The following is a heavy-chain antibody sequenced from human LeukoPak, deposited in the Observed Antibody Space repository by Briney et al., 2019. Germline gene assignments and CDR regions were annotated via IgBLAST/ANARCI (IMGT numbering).Heavy chain of an antibody. J-gene: IGHJ4*02. CDR2: ITDSGGDT. D-gene: IGHD6-6*01. V-gene: IGHV3-23*01. Sequence: GGSLRLSCAASGFSFSRYAMSWVRQAPGKGLEWVSAITDSGGDTYHADSVKGRFTISRDNSKNTLFLQMNSLRVEDTAVYYCARGSSSSRPYYFDYWGEGTLVTVSS. CDR3: ARGSSSSRPYYFDY. CDR1: GFSFSRYA.